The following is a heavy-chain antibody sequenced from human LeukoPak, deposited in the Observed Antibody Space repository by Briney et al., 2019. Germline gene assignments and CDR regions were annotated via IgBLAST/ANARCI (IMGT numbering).Heavy chain of an antibody. D-gene: IGHD4-23*01. J-gene: IGHJ6*03. CDR2: ISAYNGST. V-gene: IGHV1-18*01. CDR1: GYTFTSYG. CDR3: ARIRVTYYYYYMDV. Sequence: ASVKVSCKASGYTFTSYGISWVRQAPGQGLEWMGWISAYNGSTNCAQKLQGRVTMTTDTSTSTAYMELRSLRSDDTAVYYCARIRVTYYYYYMDVWGKGTTVTVSS.